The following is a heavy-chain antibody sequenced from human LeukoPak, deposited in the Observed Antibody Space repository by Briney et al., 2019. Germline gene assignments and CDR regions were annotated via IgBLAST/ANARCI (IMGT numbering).Heavy chain of an antibody. CDR3: ARDRGVGAIDGFDI. V-gene: IGHV1-18*01. CDR1: GYFFPSYG. CDR2: VSGSNGHA. Sequence: ASVKVSCKASGYFFPSYGINWVRQAPGQGLEWMGWVSGSNGHANYGKKFQGRVTMTTETSTSAAFMELRSLRSDETAVYYCARDRGVGAIDGFDIWGQGTMVTVSS. J-gene: IGHJ3*02. D-gene: IGHD1-26*01.